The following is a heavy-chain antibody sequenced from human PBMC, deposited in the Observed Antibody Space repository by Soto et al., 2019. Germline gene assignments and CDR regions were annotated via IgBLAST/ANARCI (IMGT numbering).Heavy chain of an antibody. CDR1: GASGRSGGYY. Sequence: PSETLSLTCTVFGASGRSGGYYRSWIRQPPGKGLEWIGYIHDSGSTHYNPSLKSRITISVDTSKNQFSLKLNSVISADTAVYYCAAGGGLPRYYWGQGTLVTVSS. V-gene: IGHV4-61*08. J-gene: IGHJ4*02. D-gene: IGHD5-12*01. CDR3: AAGGGLPRYY. CDR2: IHDSGST.